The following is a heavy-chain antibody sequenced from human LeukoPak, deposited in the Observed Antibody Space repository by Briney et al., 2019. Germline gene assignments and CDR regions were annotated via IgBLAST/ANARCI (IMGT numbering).Heavy chain of an antibody. CDR1: GFTFSSYG. CDR3: SRARGELTSYPCYYYGMDV. Sequence: PGRSLRLSCAASGFTFSSYGMHWVRQAPGKGLEWVAVISYDGSNKYYADSVKGRFTISRDNSKNTLYLQMNSLRAEDTAVYYCSRARGELTSYPCYYYGMDVWGKGTTVTVSS. D-gene: IGHD3-16*01. J-gene: IGHJ6*04. CDR2: ISYDGSNK. V-gene: IGHV3-30*03.